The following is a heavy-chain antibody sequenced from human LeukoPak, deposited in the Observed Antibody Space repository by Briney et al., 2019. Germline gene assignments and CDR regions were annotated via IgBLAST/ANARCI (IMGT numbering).Heavy chain of an antibody. CDR1: GFTFSSYV. D-gene: IGHD3-3*01. CDR2: ISGSGGST. CDR3: AKDRGRMSYDFWSGYYDYYYYMDV. V-gene: IGHV3-23*01. J-gene: IGHJ6*03. Sequence: GGSLRLSCAASGFTFSSYVMSWVRQAPGKGLEWVSAISGSGGSTYYADSVKGRFTISRDNSKNTLYLQMNSLRAEDTAVYYCAKDRGRMSYDFWSGYYDYYYYMDVWGKGTTVTVSS.